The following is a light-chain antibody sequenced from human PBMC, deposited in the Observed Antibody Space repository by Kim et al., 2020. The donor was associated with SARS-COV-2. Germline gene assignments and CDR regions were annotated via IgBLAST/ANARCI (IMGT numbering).Light chain of an antibody. CDR3: SSYTSTSTLV. J-gene: IGLJ1*01. V-gene: IGLV2-14*01. CDR1: TSDFGGYNY. Sequence: QSALTQPASVSGSPGQSITISCTGTTSDFGGYNYVSWYQQHPGKAPKLMIYEVSNRPSGVSNRFSGSKSGNTASLTISGLQAEDEADYYCSSYTSTSTLVFGTGTKAPS. CDR2: EVS.